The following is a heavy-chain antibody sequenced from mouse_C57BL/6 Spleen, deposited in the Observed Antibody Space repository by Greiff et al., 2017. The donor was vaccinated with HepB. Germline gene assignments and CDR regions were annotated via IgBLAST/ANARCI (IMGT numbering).Heavy chain of an antibody. J-gene: IGHJ2*01. CDR3: AREGTGSFDY. Sequence: EVQVVESGPGLVKPSQSLSLTCSVTGYSITSGYYWNWIRQFPGNKLEWMGYISYDGSNNYNPSLKNRISITRDTSKNQFFLKLNSVTTEDTATYYCAREGTGSFDYWGQGTTLTVSS. CDR2: ISYDGSN. D-gene: IGHD4-1*01. V-gene: IGHV3-6*01. CDR1: GYSITSGYY.